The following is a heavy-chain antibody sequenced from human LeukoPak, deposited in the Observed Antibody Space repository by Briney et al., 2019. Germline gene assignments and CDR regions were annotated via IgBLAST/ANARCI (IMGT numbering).Heavy chain of an antibody. V-gene: IGHV4-59*08. CDR3: ARASHGSSWYRGKTYYFDY. CDR1: GGSISSYY. Sequence: SETLSLTCTDSGGSISSYYWSWIRQPPGKGLEWIGYIYYSGSTNYNPSLKSRVTISVDTSKNQFSLKLSSVTAADTAVYYCARASHGSSWYRGKTYYFDYWGQGTLVTVSS. D-gene: IGHD6-13*01. CDR2: IYYSGST. J-gene: IGHJ4*02.